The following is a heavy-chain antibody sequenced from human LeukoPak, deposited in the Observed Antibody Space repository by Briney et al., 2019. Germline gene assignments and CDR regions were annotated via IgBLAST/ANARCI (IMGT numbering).Heavy chain of an antibody. CDR3: ARENRVGSSGCDY. J-gene: IGHJ4*02. CDR2: ISYDGSNK. D-gene: IGHD6-19*01. CDR1: AFTFSSYA. Sequence: GGSLRLSCAPSAFTFSSYAMHWVRQAPGKGLEWVAVISYDGSNKYYADSVKGRFTISRDNSKNTLYLEMNSLRAEDTAVYYCARENRVGSSGCDYWGQGTLVTVSS. V-gene: IGHV3-30-3*01.